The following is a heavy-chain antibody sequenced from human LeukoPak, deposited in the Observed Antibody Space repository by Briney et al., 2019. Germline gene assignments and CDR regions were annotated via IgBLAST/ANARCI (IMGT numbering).Heavy chain of an antibody. CDR2: IKQDGSEK. Sequence: PGGSLRLSCSGSGFTFCDYWRSWVRQVPGKGLEWVASIKQDGSEKYYVDSVKGRFTISRDNTKNSLSLQMNSLRVEDTAFYYCANYAYWGQGTLVTVSS. CDR1: GFTFCDYW. CDR3: ANYAY. V-gene: IGHV3-7*01. J-gene: IGHJ4*02.